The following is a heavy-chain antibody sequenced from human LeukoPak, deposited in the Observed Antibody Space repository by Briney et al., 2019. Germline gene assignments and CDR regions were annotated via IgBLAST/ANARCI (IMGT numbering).Heavy chain of an antibody. D-gene: IGHD3-22*01. CDR2: INWNGGKT. CDR1: GFTFSSYG. CDR3: ARNFGGGDSSGPYY. J-gene: IGHJ4*02. Sequence: PGGSLRLSCAASGFTFSSYGMSWVRQAPGKGLEWVSGINWNGGKTGYADSMKGRFIISRDNAKNSLYLQVNNLRAEDTALYYCARNFGGGDSSGPYYWGQGALVTVSS. V-gene: IGHV3-20*04.